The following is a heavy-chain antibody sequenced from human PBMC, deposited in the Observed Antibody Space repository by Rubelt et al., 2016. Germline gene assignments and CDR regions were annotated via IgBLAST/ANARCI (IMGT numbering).Heavy chain of an antibody. CDR2: IDWDDDE. CDR3: ARTYSIAVPGINYGMDV. V-gene: IGHV2-70*11. Sequence: TLTLTCTFSGFSLYARGMCVSWIRQPPGKALEWLARIDWDDDEYYSPSLKTRLTISKDASKKQGVLTMTNMDPVDTATYYCARTYSIAVPGINYGMDVWGQGTTVTVSS. CDR1: GFSLYARGMC. D-gene: IGHD6-19*01. J-gene: IGHJ6*02.